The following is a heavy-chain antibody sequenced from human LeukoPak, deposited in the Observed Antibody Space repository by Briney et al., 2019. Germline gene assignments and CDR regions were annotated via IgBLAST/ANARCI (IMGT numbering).Heavy chain of an antibody. CDR3: ARARSYSSSWYGDY. CDR2: ISYDGGNK. D-gene: IGHD6-13*01. Sequence: GRSLRLSCAASGFXFNTYAMHWVRQAPGKGLEWVAIISYDGGNKYYADSVKGRFTISRDNSKYTLSLQMNSLTAEDTAVYCCARARSYSSSWYGDYWGQGTLVTVSS. V-gene: IGHV3-30-3*01. CDR1: GFXFNTYA. J-gene: IGHJ4*02.